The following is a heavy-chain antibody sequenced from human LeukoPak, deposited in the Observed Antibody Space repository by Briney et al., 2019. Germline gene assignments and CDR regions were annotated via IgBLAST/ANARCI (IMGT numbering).Heavy chain of an antibody. D-gene: IGHD5-12*01. CDR3: ASFSGYDKDY. V-gene: IGHV4-39*01. Sequence: SETLSLTCTVSGGSIGSSSYYWGWIRQPPGKGLEWIGSIYYSGSTYYNPSLKSRVTISVDPSKNQFSLKLSSVTAADTTVYYCASFSGYDKDYWGQGTLVTVSS. CDR2: IYYSGST. CDR1: GGSIGSSSYY. J-gene: IGHJ4*02.